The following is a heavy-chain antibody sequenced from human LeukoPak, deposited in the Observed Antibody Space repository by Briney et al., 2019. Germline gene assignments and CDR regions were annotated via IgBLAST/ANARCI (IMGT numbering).Heavy chain of an antibody. CDR1: GYTFINYE. J-gene: IGHJ6*03. Sequence: GASVKVSCKASGYTFINYEINWVRQAPGQGLEWMGWVNPNSGNTGYAQNFQDRVTILWNTSSSTAYMELSSLRSDDTAVYYCARGDSGWSPNYFYHMDVWGKGTTVTVSS. CDR3: ARGDSGWSPNYFYHMDV. V-gene: IGHV1-8*03. CDR2: VNPNSGNT. D-gene: IGHD6-19*01.